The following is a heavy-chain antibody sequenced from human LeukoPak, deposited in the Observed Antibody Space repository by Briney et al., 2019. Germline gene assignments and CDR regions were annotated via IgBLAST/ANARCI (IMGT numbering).Heavy chain of an antibody. Sequence: ASVKVSCKASGYTFTSYDINWVRQATGQGLEWMGWMNPNSGNTGYAQKFQGRVTMIRNTSISTAYMELSSLRSEDTAVYYCARGRVVRGVNDAFDIWGQGTMVTVSS. CDR2: MNPNSGNT. V-gene: IGHV1-8*01. CDR1: GYTFTSYD. CDR3: ARGRVVRGVNDAFDI. J-gene: IGHJ3*02. D-gene: IGHD3-10*01.